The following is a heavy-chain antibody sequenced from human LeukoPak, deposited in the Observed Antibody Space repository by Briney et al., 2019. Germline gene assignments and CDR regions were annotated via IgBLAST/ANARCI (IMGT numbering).Heavy chain of an antibody. D-gene: IGHD1-1*01. CDR3: ARAAVQLGSNY. CDR2: INPSGGST. V-gene: IGHV1-46*01. CDR1: GYTFTSYY. Sequence: ASVKVSCKASGYTFTSYYLYWVRQAPGQGLEWMGIINPSGGSTNYAQKFQGRVTMTRDTSTSTVYMELSSLRSEDTAVYYCARAAVQLGSNYWGQGTLVTVSS. J-gene: IGHJ4*02.